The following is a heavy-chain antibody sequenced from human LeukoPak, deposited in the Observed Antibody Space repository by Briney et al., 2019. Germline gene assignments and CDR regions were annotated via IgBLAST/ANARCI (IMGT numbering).Heavy chain of an antibody. V-gene: IGHV4-59*01. CDR2: IYYSGYT. CDR1: GGSINSYY. CDR3: ASSKTNGDSSGWYAWLDT. Sequence: SETLPLTCTVSGGSINSYYWSWIRQPPGKGLEWIGYIYYSGYTNYNPSLKSRVTISVDTSKNQFSLKLSSVTAADTAVYYCASSKTNGDSSGWYAWLDTWGQGTLLTVSS. J-gene: IGHJ5*02. D-gene: IGHD6-19*01.